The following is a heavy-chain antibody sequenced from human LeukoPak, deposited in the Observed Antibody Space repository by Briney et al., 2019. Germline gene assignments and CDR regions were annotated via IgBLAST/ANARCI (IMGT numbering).Heavy chain of an antibody. CDR1: GGTFSSYA. J-gene: IGHJ4*02. CDR2: IIPIFGTA. CDR3: ARDLQSSRDGYTRVGRDDDY. V-gene: IGHV1-69*13. Sequence: SVKVSCKASGGTFSSYAISWVRQALGQGLGWMGGIIPIFGTANYAQKFQGRVTITADESTSTAYMELSSLRSEDTAVYYCARDLQSSRDGYTRVGRDDDYWGQGTLVTVSS. D-gene: IGHD5-24*01.